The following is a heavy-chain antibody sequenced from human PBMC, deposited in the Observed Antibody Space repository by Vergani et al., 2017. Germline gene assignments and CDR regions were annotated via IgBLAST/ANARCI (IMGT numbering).Heavy chain of an antibody. D-gene: IGHD3-10*01. CDR3: TTAWGLYYLHGEYFQY. J-gene: IGHJ1*01. CDR1: GFTFDTYT. Sequence: ELHLLESGRGLVQPGGSWRLSCACAGFTFDTYTMAYVRQAPGKGLEWVATISSGGGDIFYADSVKGRFTISRDNSKNTLFLQMNSLKDEDTAVYYCTTAWGLYYLHGEYFQYWGRGTLVSVSS. V-gene: IGHV3-23*01. CDR2: ISSGGGDI.